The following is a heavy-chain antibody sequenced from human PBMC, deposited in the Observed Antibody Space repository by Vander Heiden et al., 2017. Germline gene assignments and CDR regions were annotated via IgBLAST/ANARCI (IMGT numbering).Heavy chain of an antibody. Sequence: EVQLVESGGGLVQPGGSLSISCAASGFTFSRHWMAWVRQAPGKGLVWVSRINSDGSSTSYADSVKGRFTISRDNAKNTLYLQMNSLRAEDTAVYYCARALLRGYSYGYGMDVWGQGTTVTVSS. CDR3: ARALLRGYSYGYGMDV. CDR2: INSDGSST. V-gene: IGHV3-74*01. D-gene: IGHD5-18*01. CDR1: GFTFSRHW. J-gene: IGHJ6*02.